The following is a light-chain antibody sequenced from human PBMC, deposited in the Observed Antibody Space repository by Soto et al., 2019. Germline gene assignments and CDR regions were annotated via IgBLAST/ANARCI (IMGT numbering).Light chain of an antibody. Sequence: EIVMTQSPATLSVSPGERATLSCGGSQSVSSNLAWYQQKPGQAPRLLIYGASTRATGIPARFSGSGSGTEFTLTISSLQSEDFAVYYCQQYNNWPPWTFGQGTKVDI. CDR3: QQYNNWPPWT. CDR2: GAS. V-gene: IGKV3-15*01. CDR1: QSVSSN. J-gene: IGKJ1*01.